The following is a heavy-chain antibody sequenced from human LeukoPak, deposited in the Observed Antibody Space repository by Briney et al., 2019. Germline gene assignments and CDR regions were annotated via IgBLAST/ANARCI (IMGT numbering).Heavy chain of an antibody. CDR2: ISGSGTSA. J-gene: IGHJ4*02. Sequence: PGGSLRLSCAASGFTFSSYAMSWVRQAPGKGLEWVSGISGSGTSADHADSVKGRFTISRENSKNTLYLQMNSLRAEDTAIYYCAKGLYHYYGSGSYTLDYWGQGTLVTVSS. D-gene: IGHD3-10*01. V-gene: IGHV3-23*01. CDR1: GFTFSSYA. CDR3: AKGLYHYYGSGSYTLDY.